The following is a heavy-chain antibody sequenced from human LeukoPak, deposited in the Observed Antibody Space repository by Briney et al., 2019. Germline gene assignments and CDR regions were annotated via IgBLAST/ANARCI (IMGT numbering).Heavy chain of an antibody. D-gene: IGHD6-13*01. J-gene: IGHJ4*02. CDR3: ATGYSSTWYYFDY. CDR2: IYHSGST. V-gene: IGHV4-59*01. CDR1: GDSISSYY. Sequence: PSETLSLTCTVSGDSISSYYWSWIRQPPGKGLEGIGYIYHSGSTNYNPSLKSRVTISVDTSKSQFSLNLSSVTAADTAVYYCATGYSSTWYYFDYWGQGTLVTVSS.